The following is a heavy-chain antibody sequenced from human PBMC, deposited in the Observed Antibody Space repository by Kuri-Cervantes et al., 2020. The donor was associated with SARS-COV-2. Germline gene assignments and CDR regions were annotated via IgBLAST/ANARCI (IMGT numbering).Heavy chain of an antibody. CDR3: AREQPDATFFDY. D-gene: IGHD6-13*01. V-gene: IGHV1-24*01. Sequence: ASVKVSCKASGYTFTSYGISWVRQAPGQGLEWMGGFDPEDGETIYAQKFQGRVTMTEDTSTDTAYMELSSLRSEDTAVYYCAREQPDATFFDYWGQGTLVTVSS. CDR2: FDPEDGET. J-gene: IGHJ4*02. CDR1: GYTFTSYG.